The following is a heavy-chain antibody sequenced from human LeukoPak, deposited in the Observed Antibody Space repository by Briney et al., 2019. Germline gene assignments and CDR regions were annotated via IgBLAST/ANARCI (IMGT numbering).Heavy chain of an antibody. J-gene: IGHJ4*02. CDR1: GFTFSSYA. V-gene: IGHV3-23*01. CDR3: AKGRNQWELLPEFDY. CDR2: ISGSGGST. D-gene: IGHD1-26*01. Sequence: GGSLRLSCAASGFTFSSYAMSWVRQAPGKGLEWVSAISGSGGSTYYADSVKGRFTISRDNSKNTLYLQMNSLRAEDTTVYYCAKGRNQWELLPEFDYWGQGTLVTVSS.